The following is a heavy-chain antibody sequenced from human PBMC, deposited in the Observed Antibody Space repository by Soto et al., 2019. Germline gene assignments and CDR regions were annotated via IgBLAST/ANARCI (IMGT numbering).Heavy chain of an antibody. Sequence: EVQLLESGGGLSLPGGSLRLSCAASGFTFNSYAMTWVRQAPGKGLEWVAGISGNGRKTSYADSVKGRFSISRDNSKNTLFLDVNSLRAEDTAIYSCVKDLNYDFWSGYNYYALENWGPGTTVTVTS. CDR1: GFTFNSYA. D-gene: IGHD3-3*01. J-gene: IGHJ6*02. CDR3: VKDLNYDFWSGYNYYALEN. CDR2: ISGNGRKT. V-gene: IGHV3-23*01.